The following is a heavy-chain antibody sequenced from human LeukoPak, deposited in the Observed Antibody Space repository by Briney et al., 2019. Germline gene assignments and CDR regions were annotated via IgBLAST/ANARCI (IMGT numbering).Heavy chain of an antibody. CDR2: IFHRGST. Sequence: SDTLAHICAVSNYSITGVYYWASIRQPPGKGLEWIGTIFHRGSTYCTPFLKSRLSMSVDTSSNQFSLSLGSMTATDTAVYFCARASSRAHVYGPRTHFDYWGPGILVTVSS. V-gene: IGHV4-38-2*01. D-gene: IGHD3-10*01. CDR1: NYSITGVYY. CDR3: ARASSRAHVYGPRTHFDY. J-gene: IGHJ4*02.